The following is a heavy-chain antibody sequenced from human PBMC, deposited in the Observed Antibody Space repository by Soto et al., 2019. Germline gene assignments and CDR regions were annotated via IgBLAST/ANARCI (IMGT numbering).Heavy chain of an antibody. Sequence: ASVKVSCKASGYTFTSYGISWVRQAPGQGLEWMGWISAYNGNTNYAQKLQGRVTMTTDTSTSTAYMELRSLRSDDTAVYYCARDVGATSYYYGMDVWGQGTTVTVSS. CDR1: GYTFTSYG. J-gene: IGHJ6*02. CDR2: ISAYNGNT. V-gene: IGHV1-18*01. CDR3: ARDVGATSYYYGMDV. D-gene: IGHD1-26*01.